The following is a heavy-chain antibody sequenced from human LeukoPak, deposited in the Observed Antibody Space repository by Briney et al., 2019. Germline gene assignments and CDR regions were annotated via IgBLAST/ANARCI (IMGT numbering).Heavy chain of an antibody. J-gene: IGHJ4*02. CDR3: ARFQGTAADV. CDR1: GDSISIYY. CDR2: IYASGST. D-gene: IGHD6-13*01. V-gene: IGHV4-4*07. Sequence: SETLSLTCTVSGDSISIYYWSWIRQPAGKGLEWIGRIYASGSTKYNPSLKSRVTMSVDTSKNQFSLKLSSVTAADTAVYYCARFQGTAADVWGQGTLVTVSS.